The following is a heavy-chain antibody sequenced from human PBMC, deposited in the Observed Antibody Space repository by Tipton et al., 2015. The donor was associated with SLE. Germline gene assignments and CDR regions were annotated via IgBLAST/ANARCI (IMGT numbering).Heavy chain of an antibody. CDR1: GGSFSGYY. D-gene: IGHD3-22*01. CDR3: ARGKLIYYYDSSGYTPFYYYGMAV. J-gene: IGHJ6*02. Sequence: TLSLTCAVYGGSFSGYYWSWIRQPPGKGLEWIGYIYYSGITNYNPSLKSRVTISVDTSKNQFSLKLSSVTAADTAVYYCARGKLIYYYDSSGYTPFYYYGMAVWGQGTPVTVSS. CDR2: IYYSGIT. V-gene: IGHV4-59*01.